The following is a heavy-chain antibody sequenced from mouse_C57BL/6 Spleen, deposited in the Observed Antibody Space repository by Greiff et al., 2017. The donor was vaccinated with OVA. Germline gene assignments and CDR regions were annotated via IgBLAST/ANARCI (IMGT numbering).Heavy chain of an antibody. Sequence: QVQLKQSGAELVKPGASVKISCKASGYAFSSYWMNWVKQRPGKGLEWIGQIYPGDGDTTYNGKFKGKATLTADKSSSTAYMQLSSLTSEDSAVYFCVRGENYYGSSYYFDYWGQGTTLTVSS. CDR1: GYAFSSYW. V-gene: IGHV1-80*01. CDR3: VRGENYYGSSYYFDY. CDR2: IYPGDGDT. J-gene: IGHJ2*01. D-gene: IGHD1-1*01.